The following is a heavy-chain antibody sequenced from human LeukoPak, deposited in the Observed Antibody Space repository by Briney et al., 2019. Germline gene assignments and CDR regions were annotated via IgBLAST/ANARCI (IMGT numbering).Heavy chain of an antibody. D-gene: IGHD3-22*01. CDR3: AKDRYYDSSGYRYFQH. Sequence: GGSLRLSCAASGFTFSDYDMSWVRQAPGKGLEWVLSMSLSTSGKTYADSVKGRFTISRGNSKNTLYLQMNSLRAEDTAVYYCAKDRYYDSSGYRYFQHWGQGTLVTVSS. CDR2: MSLSTSGK. CDR1: GFTFSDYD. J-gene: IGHJ1*01. V-gene: IGHV3-23*01.